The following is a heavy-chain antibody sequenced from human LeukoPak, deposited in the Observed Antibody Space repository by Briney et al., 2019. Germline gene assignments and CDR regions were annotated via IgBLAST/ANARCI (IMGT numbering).Heavy chain of an antibody. Sequence: KASETLSLTCAVYGGSFSGYYWSWIRQPPGKGLEWIGEINHSGSTNYNPSLKSRVTISVDTSKNQFSLKLSSVTAADTAVYYCAREKLSTSWYGGSRDYRHYFYGMDVWGQGTTVTVSS. D-gene: IGHD2-2*01. V-gene: IGHV4-34*01. CDR2: INHSGST. CDR3: AREKLSTSWYGGSRDYRHYFYGMDV. J-gene: IGHJ6*02. CDR1: GGSFSGYY.